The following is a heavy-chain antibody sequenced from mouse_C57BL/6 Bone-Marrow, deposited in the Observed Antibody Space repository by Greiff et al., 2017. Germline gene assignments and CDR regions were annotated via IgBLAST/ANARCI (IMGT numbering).Heavy chain of an antibody. CDR1: GFSFNTYA. CDR3: VRDWCAY. CDR2: IRSKSNNYAT. V-gene: IGHV10-1*01. J-gene: IGHJ3*01. Sequence: EAGGGLVQPKGSLKLSCAASGFSFNTYAMNWVRQAPGKGLEWVARIRSKSNNYATYYADSVKDRFTISRDDSESMLYLQMNNLKTEDTAMYYCVRDWCAYWGQGTLVTVSA.